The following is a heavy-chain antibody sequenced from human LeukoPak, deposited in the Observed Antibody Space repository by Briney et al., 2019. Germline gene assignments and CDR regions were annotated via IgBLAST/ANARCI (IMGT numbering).Heavy chain of an antibody. V-gene: IGHV3-20*04. CDR2: ISWNGGRT. CDR3: ATEGGSSWYTFDY. Sequence: GGSLRLSCVASGFTFDDYGMSWVRQAPGKGLEGVSGISWNGGRTGYADSVKARFSISRDNAKNSLDLQMNSLRAEDTAVYYCATEGGSSWYTFDYWGQGTLVTVSS. J-gene: IGHJ4*02. CDR1: GFTFDDYG. D-gene: IGHD6-13*01.